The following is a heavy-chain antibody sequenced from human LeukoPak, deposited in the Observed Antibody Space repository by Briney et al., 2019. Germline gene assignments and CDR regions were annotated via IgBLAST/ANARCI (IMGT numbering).Heavy chain of an antibody. CDR2: ISYDGSNK. V-gene: IGHV3-30-3*01. CDR1: GFTFSSYA. J-gene: IGHJ4*02. Sequence: GGSLRLSCAAPGFTFSSYAMPWVRQAPGKGLEWVAVISYDGSNKYYADSVKGRFTISRDNSKNTLYLQMNSLRAEDTAVYYCAKDRIAGRGLDYWGQGTLVTVPS. CDR3: AKDRIAGRGLDY. D-gene: IGHD6-13*01.